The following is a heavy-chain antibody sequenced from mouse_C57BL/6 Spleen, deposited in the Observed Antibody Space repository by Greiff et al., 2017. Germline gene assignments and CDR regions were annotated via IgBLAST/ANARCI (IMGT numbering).Heavy chain of an antibody. Sequence: EVQRVESEGGLVQPGSSMKLSCTASGFTFSDYYMAWVRQVPEKGLEWVANINYDGSSTYYLDSLKSRFIISRDNAKNILYLQMSSLKSEDTATYYCARVLYYDYAMDYWGQGTSVTVSS. J-gene: IGHJ4*01. CDR3: ARVLYYDYAMDY. CDR1: GFTFSDYY. V-gene: IGHV5-16*01. CDR2: INYDGSST. D-gene: IGHD2-1*01.